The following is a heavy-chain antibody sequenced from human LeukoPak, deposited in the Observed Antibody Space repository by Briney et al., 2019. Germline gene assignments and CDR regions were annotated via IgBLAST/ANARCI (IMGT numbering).Heavy chain of an antibody. D-gene: IGHD3-22*01. CDR3: ARGVGYYDSSGTIDY. Sequence: GGSLRLSCAASGFIFSNYGMHWVRQAPGKGLEWVAVVWYDGSKKYSADSVKGRITISRDDSKNTLYLQMNSLRAEDTAVYYCARGVGYYDSSGTIDYWGQGTLVTVPS. CDR2: VWYDGSKK. CDR1: GFIFSNYG. J-gene: IGHJ4*02. V-gene: IGHV3-33*08.